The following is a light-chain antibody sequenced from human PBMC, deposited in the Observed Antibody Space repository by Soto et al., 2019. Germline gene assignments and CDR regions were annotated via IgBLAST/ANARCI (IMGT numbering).Light chain of an antibody. J-gene: IGKJ1*01. CDR3: QQYRNWPRT. CDR2: GAS. Sequence: EVGRTQSPATLSVSPGERATLSCRASQSVGGSLAWYQQKPGQAPGLLIYGASTRATGVPARFSGSGSGTEFTLTISSLQSEDFAVYYCQQYRNWPRTFGQGTKV. V-gene: IGKV3-15*01. CDR1: QSVGGS.